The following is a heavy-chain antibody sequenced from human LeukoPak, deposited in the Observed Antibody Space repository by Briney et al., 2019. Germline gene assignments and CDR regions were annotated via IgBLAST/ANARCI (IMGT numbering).Heavy chain of an antibody. CDR3: ATGSRSGYSLGGLYGMDV. CDR1: GYTLTELS. V-gene: IGHV1-24*01. CDR2: FDPEDGET. D-gene: IGHD5-12*01. J-gene: IGHJ6*02. Sequence: ASVKVSCKVSGYTLTELSMHWVRQAPGKGLEWMGGFDPEDGETIYAQKFQGRVTMTEDTSTDTAYMELSSLRSEDTAVYYCATGSRSGYSLGGLYGMDVWGQGTTVTVSS.